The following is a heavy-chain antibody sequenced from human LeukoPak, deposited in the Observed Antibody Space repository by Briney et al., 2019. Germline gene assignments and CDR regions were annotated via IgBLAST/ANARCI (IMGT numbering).Heavy chain of an antibody. CDR2: ISGSGGST. D-gene: IGHD2-15*01. Sequence: GGSLRLSCAASVFTFSRYAMSWVRQAPGEGLEWVSAISGSGGSTYYADSVKGRFTISRDNSKNTLYLQMNSLRAEDTAVYYCAKVASRYCSGGNCYFDFWGQGTLVTVSS. CDR1: VFTFSRYA. CDR3: AKVASRYCSGGNCYFDF. V-gene: IGHV3-23*01. J-gene: IGHJ4*02.